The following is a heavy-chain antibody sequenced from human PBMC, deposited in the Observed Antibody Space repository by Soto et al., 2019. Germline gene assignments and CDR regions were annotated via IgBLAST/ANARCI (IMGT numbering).Heavy chain of an antibody. Sequence: ASVKVSCKASGYTFTSYGISWVRQAPGQGLEWMGWISAYNGNTNYAQKLQGRVTMTTDTSTSTAYMELRSLRSDDTAVYYCARGSVPPRDYAYGTDVWGQGTTVTVSS. CDR1: GYTFTSYG. CDR3: ARGSVPPRDYAYGTDV. V-gene: IGHV1-18*04. D-gene: IGHD2-2*01. CDR2: ISAYNGNT. J-gene: IGHJ6*02.